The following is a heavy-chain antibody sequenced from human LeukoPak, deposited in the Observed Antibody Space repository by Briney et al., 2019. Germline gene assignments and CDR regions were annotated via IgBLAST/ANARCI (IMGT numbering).Heavy chain of an antibody. Sequence: GGSLRLSCAASGFTFSSYAMSWVRQAPGKGLEWVSAISGSGGSTYYADSVKGRFTISRDNSKNTLYLQMNSLRAEDTAVYYCAVSLQLDRTYHWGQGTLVTVSS. D-gene: IGHD6-13*01. CDR2: ISGSGGST. V-gene: IGHV3-23*01. CDR3: AVSLQLDRTYH. CDR1: GFTFSSYA. J-gene: IGHJ4*02.